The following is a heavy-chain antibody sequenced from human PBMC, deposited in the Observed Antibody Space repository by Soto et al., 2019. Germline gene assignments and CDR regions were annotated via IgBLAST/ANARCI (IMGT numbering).Heavy chain of an antibody. D-gene: IGHD3-10*01. Sequence: GASVKVSCKASGGTFSSYTISWVRQAPGQGLEWMGRIIPILGIANYAQKFQGRVTISVDTSKNQFSLKLSSVTAADTAVYYCARLGYYYGSGNLYYYYYMDVWGKGTTVTVSS. CDR3: ARLGYYYGSGNLYYYYYMDV. V-gene: IGHV1-69*02. J-gene: IGHJ6*03. CDR2: IIPILGIA. CDR1: GGTFSSYT.